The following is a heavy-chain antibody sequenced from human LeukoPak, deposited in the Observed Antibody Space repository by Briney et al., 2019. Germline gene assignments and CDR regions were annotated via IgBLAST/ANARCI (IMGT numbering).Heavy chain of an antibody. D-gene: IGHD5-12*01. CDR3: AKGAYDYIEMGYFDY. CDR1: GFSLSNSA. Sequence: GASLRLSCAASGFSLSNSAMSWVRQAPGKGLEWVSLIIASSGSTFYADSVKGRFTISRDNSKNTLYLQMNSLRAEDTAVYYCAKGAYDYIEMGYFDYWGQGTLVTVSS. J-gene: IGHJ4*02. CDR2: IIASSGST. V-gene: IGHV3-23*01.